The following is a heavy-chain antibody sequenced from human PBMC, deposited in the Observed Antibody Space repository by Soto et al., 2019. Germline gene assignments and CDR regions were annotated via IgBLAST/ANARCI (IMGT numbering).Heavy chain of an antibody. J-gene: IGHJ4*02. CDR2: IWYDGSNK. Sequence: WGSLRLSCAASGFTFSSYGMHWVRQAPGKGLEWVAVIWYDGSNKYYADSVKGRFTISRDNSKNTLYLQMNSLRAEDTAVYYCARDGYCTNGVCYPDYWGQGTLVTVSS. V-gene: IGHV3-33*01. D-gene: IGHD2-8*01. CDR3: ARDGYCTNGVCYPDY. CDR1: GFTFSSYG.